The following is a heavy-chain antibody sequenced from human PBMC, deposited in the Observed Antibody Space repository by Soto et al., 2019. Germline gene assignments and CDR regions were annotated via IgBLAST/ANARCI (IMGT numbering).Heavy chain of an antibody. CDR2: IWYDGNSK. J-gene: IGHJ4*02. V-gene: IGHV3-33*01. D-gene: IGHD7-27*01. CDR3: ARDSSSGEGFDF. Sequence: QVQLVESGGGVVQPGRSLRLSCAASGFTFSSYGMHWVRQAPGKGLEWMAVIWYDGNSKDYGDSVRGRFTVSRDNSKNTLYLQMDSLRAEDTAVYYCARDSSSGEGFDFWGQGTLVTVSP. CDR1: GFTFSSYG.